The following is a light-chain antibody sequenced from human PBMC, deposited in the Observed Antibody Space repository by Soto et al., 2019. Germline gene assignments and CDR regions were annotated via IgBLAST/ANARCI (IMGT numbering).Light chain of an antibody. CDR2: DAS. CDR1: QSISSW. Sequence: DIQMTQSPSTLSASVGDRVTITCRASQSISSWLAWYQQKSGKAPKLLIHDASSLESGVPSRFSGSGSGTEFTLTISSLQPDDFATHYCQYYSSYSPTFGPGTTVDIK. CDR3: QYYSSYSPT. V-gene: IGKV1-5*01. J-gene: IGKJ3*01.